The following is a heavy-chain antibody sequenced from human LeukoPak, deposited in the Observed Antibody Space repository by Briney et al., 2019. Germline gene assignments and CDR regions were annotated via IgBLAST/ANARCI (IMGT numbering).Heavy chain of an antibody. CDR2: IYYSGST. Sequence: PSETLSLTCTVSGGSISSSSYYWGWIRQPPGKGLEWIGSIYYSGSTYYNPSIKSRVTISVDTSKNQFSLKLSSVTAADTAVYYCARYAVRGVIGDYWGQGTLVTVSS. CDR1: GGSISSSSYY. D-gene: IGHD3-10*01. V-gene: IGHV4-39*07. J-gene: IGHJ4*02. CDR3: ARYAVRGVIGDY.